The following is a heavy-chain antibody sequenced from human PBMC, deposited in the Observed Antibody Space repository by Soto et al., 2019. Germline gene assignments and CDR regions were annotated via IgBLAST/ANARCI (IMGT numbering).Heavy chain of an antibody. CDR2: IWYDGSNK. J-gene: IGHJ6*03. V-gene: IGHV3-33*01. D-gene: IGHD5-18*01. Sequence: GGSLRLSCAASGFTFSSYGMHWVRQAPGKGLEWVAVIWYDGSNKYYADSVKGRFTISRDNSKNTLYLQMNSLRAEDTAVYYCARDPLDTATPYYYYYYMDVWGKGTTVTVSS. CDR3: ARDPLDTATPYYYYYYMDV. CDR1: GFTFSSYG.